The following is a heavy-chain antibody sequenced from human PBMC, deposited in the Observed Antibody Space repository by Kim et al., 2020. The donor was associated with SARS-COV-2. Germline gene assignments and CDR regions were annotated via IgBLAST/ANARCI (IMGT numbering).Heavy chain of an antibody. D-gene: IGHD6-19*01. CDR3: ARKKGGSGWYQNYYYYGMDV. Sequence: GGSLRLSCAASGFSVSSNYMSWVRQAPGKGLEWVSVIYSGGSTYYADSVKGRFTISRDNSKNTLYLQMNSLRAEDTAVYYCARKKGGSGWYQNYYYYGMDVWGQGTTVTVSS. V-gene: IGHV3-53*01. J-gene: IGHJ6*02. CDR1: GFSVSSNY. CDR2: IYSGGST.